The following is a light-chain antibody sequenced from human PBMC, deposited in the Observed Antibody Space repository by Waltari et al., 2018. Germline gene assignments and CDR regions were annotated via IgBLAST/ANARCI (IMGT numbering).Light chain of an antibody. CDR2: KAN. J-gene: IGLJ3*02. CDR3: ALYMGSGIWV. Sequence: QTVVTQEPSLSVSPGGTVTLTCALSSGSVSTTSYATWYQQTPGQAPRTVVYKANARSSGVPDRFSGSILGNTAALTITGAQADDESDYYCALYMGSGIWVFGGGT. V-gene: IGLV8-61*01. CDR1: SGSVSTTSY.